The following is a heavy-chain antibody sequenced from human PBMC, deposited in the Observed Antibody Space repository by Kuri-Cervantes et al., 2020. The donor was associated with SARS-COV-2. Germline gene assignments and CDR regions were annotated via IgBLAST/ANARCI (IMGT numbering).Heavy chain of an antibody. V-gene: IGHV3-23*01. CDR3: ARDSGSHPH. Sequence: GESLKISCAASGFTFSSYAMSWVRQAPGKGLEWVSAISGSGGSTYYADSVKGRFTISRDNPKNTLYLQMNSLRAEDTAVYHCARDSGSHPHWGQGTLVTVSS. J-gene: IGHJ4*02. CDR1: GFTFSSYA. CDR2: ISGSGGST. D-gene: IGHD1-26*01.